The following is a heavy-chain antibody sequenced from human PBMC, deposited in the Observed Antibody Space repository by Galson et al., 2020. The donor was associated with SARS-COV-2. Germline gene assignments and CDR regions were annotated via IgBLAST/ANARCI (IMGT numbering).Heavy chain of an antibody. V-gene: IGHV4-34*01. Sequence: SETLSLTCAVSSGSFSGYYWTWIRQHPAKELEWIGEINHRGSTTYNQSLKSRPTITVDTSKNQFSLKLNSVTAAATAVYYCTRVGDGYNSGFDYWGQGSLVTVSS. CDR1: SGSFSGYY. J-gene: IGHJ4*02. D-gene: IGHD2-21*01. CDR2: INHRGST. CDR3: TRVGDGYNSGFDY.